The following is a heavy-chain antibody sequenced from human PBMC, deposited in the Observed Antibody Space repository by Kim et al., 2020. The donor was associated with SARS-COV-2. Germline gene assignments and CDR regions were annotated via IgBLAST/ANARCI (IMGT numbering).Heavy chain of an antibody. CDR2: ISYDGSNK. CDR1: GFTFSSYG. V-gene: IGHV3-30*18. J-gene: IGHJ4*02. Sequence: GSLRLSCAASGFTFSSYGMHWVRQAPGKGLEWVAVISYDGSNKYYADSVKGRFTISRDNSKNTLYLQMNSLRAEDTAVYYCAKAQTWIQLWADYWGQGTLVTVSS. CDR3: AKAQTWIQLWADY. D-gene: IGHD5-18*01.